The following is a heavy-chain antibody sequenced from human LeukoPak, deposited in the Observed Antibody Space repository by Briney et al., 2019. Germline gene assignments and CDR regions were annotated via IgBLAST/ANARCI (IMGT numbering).Heavy chain of an antibody. CDR3: TRTRRGNSGSYSY. Sequence: GGSLRLSCTASGFTFGDYAMSWVRQAPGKGLEWVGFIRSKAYGGTTEYAASVKGRFTISRDDSKSIAYLQMNSLKTEDTAVYYCTRTRRGNSGSYSYWGQGTLVTVSS. CDR2: IRSKAYGGTT. V-gene: IGHV3-49*04. D-gene: IGHD1-26*01. J-gene: IGHJ4*02. CDR1: GFTFGDYA.